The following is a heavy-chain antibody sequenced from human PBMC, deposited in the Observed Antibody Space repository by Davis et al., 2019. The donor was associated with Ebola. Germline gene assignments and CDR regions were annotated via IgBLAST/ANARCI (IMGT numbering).Heavy chain of an antibody. Sequence: GESLKISCKASGYTSTRSWIVWVRQMPGKGLEWMGIIYPGDSATSYSPSFLGQVIFSADKSTRTAYLQWGSLKASDTAMYYCASLRRTITGMDDGFDIWGQGTMVTVSS. J-gene: IGHJ3*02. V-gene: IGHV5-51*01. CDR2: IYPGDSAT. D-gene: IGHD1-20*01. CDR1: GYTSTRSW. CDR3: ASLRRTITGMDDGFDI.